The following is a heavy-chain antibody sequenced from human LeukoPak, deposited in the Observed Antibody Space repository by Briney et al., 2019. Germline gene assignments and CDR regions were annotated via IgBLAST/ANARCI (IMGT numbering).Heavy chain of an antibody. CDR3: ARDTDFWNGYYAGFDY. V-gene: IGHV4-38-2*02. Sequence: SETLSLTCTVSGYSISNGFYWAWIRQSPGKGLEWIGSVFHSGGTSYNPSLRSRATISLDTSKNQFSLQLSSVTAADTAVYFCARDTDFWNGYYAGFDYWGQGTLVAVSS. CDR2: VFHSGGT. J-gene: IGHJ4*02. CDR1: GYSISNGFY. D-gene: IGHD3-3*01.